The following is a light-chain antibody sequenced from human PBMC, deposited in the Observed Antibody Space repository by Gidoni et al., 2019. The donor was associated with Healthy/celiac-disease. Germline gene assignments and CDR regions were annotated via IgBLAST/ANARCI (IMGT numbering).Light chain of an antibody. Sequence: QSVLTHPPSASGAPWQRVTISCTGSSSNIGAGYDVHWYQQLPGTAPKLLIYGNSNRPSGVPDRFSGSKSGTSASLAITGLQAEDEADYYCQSYDSSLSGVVFGGGTKLTVL. CDR2: GNS. CDR3: QSYDSSLSGVV. CDR1: SSNIGAGYD. V-gene: IGLV1-40*01. J-gene: IGLJ2*01.